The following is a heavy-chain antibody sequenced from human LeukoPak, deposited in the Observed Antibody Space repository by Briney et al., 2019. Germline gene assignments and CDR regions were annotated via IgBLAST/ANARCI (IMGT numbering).Heavy chain of an antibody. CDR2: ISYSGDST. V-gene: IGHV3-23*01. D-gene: IGHD3-22*01. CDR1: GFTFSSCA. J-gene: IGHJ4*02. CDR3: GKDELSGNSGYWNY. Sequence: GGSLRLFCAASGFTFSSCAMSWARQAPGRGLEWVSAISYSGDSTYYADSVQGRFPISRHNSKNTLYLQMNSLRPDDTAVYYCGKDELSGNSGYWNYWGQGTQVTVSS.